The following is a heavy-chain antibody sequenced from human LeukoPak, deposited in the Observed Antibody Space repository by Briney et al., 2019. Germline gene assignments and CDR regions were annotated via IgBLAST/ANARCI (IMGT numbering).Heavy chain of an antibody. CDR1: GGSISSYY. CDR3: AREGTAGTNLNWFDP. CDR2: ISYSGST. J-gene: IGHJ5*02. V-gene: IGHV4-59*01. Sequence: SETLSLTCTVSGGSISSYYWSWIRQPPGKGLEWLGYISYSGSTNFNPSRKSRVTISVDTSKNQFSLKLSSVTAADTAVYYCAREGTAGTNLNWFDPWGQGTLVTVSS. D-gene: IGHD1-1*01.